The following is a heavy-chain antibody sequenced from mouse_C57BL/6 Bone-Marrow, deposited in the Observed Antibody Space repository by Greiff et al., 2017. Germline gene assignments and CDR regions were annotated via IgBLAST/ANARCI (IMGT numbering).Heavy chain of an antibody. J-gene: IGHJ3*01. D-gene: IGHD1-1*01. CDR3: AKTTVGFAY. V-gene: IGHV1-82*01. CDR2: IYPGDGDT. CDR1: GYAFSSSW. Sequence: QVQLQQSGPELVKPGASVKISCKASGYAFSSSWLNWVKQRPGKGLEWIGRIYPGDGDTNYNGKFKGKDTLTADKSSSTAYMQLSSLTSEDAAVYFCAKTTVGFAYWGQGTLVTVSA.